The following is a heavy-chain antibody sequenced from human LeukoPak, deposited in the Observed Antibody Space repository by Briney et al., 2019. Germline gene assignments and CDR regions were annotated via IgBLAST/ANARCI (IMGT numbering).Heavy chain of an antibody. CDR3: ARDLLPIGYIGSPVGATTGDNSDY. J-gene: IGHJ4*02. CDR2: INPSGGST. V-gene: IGHV1-46*01. D-gene: IGHD1-26*01. Sequence: ASVKVSCKASGYTFTSYYMHWVRQAPGQGLEWMGIINPSGGSTSYAQKFQGRVTMTRDTSTSTVYMELSSLRSEDTAVYYCARDLLPIGYIGSPVGATTGDNSDYWGQGTLVTVSS. CDR1: GYTFTSYY.